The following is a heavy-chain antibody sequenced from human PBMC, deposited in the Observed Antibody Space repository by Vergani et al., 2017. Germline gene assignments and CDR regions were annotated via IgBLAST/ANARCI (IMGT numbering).Heavy chain of an antibody. J-gene: IGHJ6*02. CDR3: ARGGSDYDIVTGYADPYYYDGMDV. D-gene: IGHD3-9*01. V-gene: IGHV4-59*01. CDR2: IYYSGST. CDR1: GGSISSYY. Sequence: QVQLQESGPGLVKPSETLSLTCTVSGGSISSYYWSWIRQPPGKGLEWIGYIYYSGSTNYNPSLESRVTISVDTSKNQFSLKLSSVTAADTAVYYCARGGSDYDIVTGYADPYYYDGMDVWGQGTTVTVSS.